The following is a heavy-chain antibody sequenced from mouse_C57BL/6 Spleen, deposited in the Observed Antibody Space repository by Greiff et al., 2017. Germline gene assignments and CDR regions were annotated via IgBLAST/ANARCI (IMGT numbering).Heavy chain of an antibody. CDR3: ARGGDYDEGFAY. Sequence: VQLQQSGAELARPGASVKLSCKASGYTFTSYGISWVKQRTGQGLEWIGEIYPRSGNTYYNEKVKGKATLTADKSSSTAYMELRSLTSEDSAVYFCARGGDYDEGFAYWGQGTLVTVSA. CDR2: IYPRSGNT. D-gene: IGHD2-4*01. CDR1: GYTFTSYG. V-gene: IGHV1-81*01. J-gene: IGHJ3*01.